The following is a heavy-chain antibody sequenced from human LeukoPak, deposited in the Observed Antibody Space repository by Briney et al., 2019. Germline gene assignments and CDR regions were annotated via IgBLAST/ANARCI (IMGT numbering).Heavy chain of an antibody. V-gene: IGHV1-2*02. CDR1: GYTFTGYY. CDR3: ARTTMVRGVIITGDY. D-gene: IGHD3-10*01. Sequence: ASVKVSCKASGYTFTGYYMHWVRQAPGQGLEWMGWINPNSGGTNYAQKFQGRVTMTRDTSISTAYMELSRLRSDDTAVYYCARTTMVRGVIITGDYSGQGTLVTVSS. J-gene: IGHJ4*02. CDR2: INPNSGGT.